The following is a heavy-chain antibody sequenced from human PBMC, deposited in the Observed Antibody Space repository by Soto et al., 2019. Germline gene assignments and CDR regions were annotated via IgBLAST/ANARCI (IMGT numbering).Heavy chain of an antibody. CDR1: GRSISSVGYY. V-gene: IGHV4-31*11. J-gene: IGHJ4*02. Sequence: QVQLQASGPGLVKPSQTLSLTCAVSGRSISSVGYYWSWVRQHPGKGLEWIVSISYTGNTYYNPSLENRLSISLDTSENRFYLRLNSVTAADTAIYYCARPNDYWNGYGPFDYWGQGSLVTVSS. CDR3: ARPNDYWNGYGPFDY. CDR2: ISYTGNT. D-gene: IGHD3-3*01.